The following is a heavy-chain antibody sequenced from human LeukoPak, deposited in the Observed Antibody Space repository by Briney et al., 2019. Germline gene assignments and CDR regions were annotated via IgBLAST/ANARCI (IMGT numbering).Heavy chain of an antibody. CDR1: GFTFSSYG. J-gene: IGHJ4*02. V-gene: IGHV3-15*07. Sequence: PGGSLRLSCAASGFTFSSYGMHWVRQAPGKGLEWVGRIKSKTDGGTTDYAAPVKGRFTISRDDSKNTLYLQMNSLKTEDTAVYYCTTQTYYDFWSGPPHLDYWGQGTLVTVSS. CDR2: IKSKTDGGTT. D-gene: IGHD3-3*01. CDR3: TTQTYYDFWSGPPHLDY.